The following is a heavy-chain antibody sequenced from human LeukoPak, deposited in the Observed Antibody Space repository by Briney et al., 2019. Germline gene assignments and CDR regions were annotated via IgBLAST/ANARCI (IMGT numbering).Heavy chain of an antibody. V-gene: IGHV3-23*01. CDR2: IGGSDTNT. J-gene: IGHJ4*02. CDR3: AKPMVVTAIFPDFDY. Sequence: GGSLRLSCSASGFTFSSYAMSWVRRAPGKGLEWVSTIGGSDTNTYYADSVKGRFSISRDNAKNTLYLRMYSLRAEDTAVYYCAKPMVVTAIFPDFDYWGQGTPVTVSS. CDR1: GFTFSSYA. D-gene: IGHD2-21*02.